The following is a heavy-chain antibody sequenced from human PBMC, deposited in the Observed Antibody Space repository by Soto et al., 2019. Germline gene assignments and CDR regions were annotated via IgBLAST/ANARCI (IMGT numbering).Heavy chain of an antibody. V-gene: IGHV4-4*07. CDR3: ARGRGYCSGGSCYGGWYYYYGMDV. D-gene: IGHD2-15*01. J-gene: IGHJ6*02. CDR2: INPSGST. Sequence: SETLSLTCTVSGGSISSYYWSWIRQPAGNGLEWIGLINPSGSTNYNPSLKSRVTMSVDTSKNQFSLKLSSVTAADTAVYYCARGRGYCSGGSCYGGWYYYYGMDVWGQGTTVTVSS. CDR1: GGSISSYY.